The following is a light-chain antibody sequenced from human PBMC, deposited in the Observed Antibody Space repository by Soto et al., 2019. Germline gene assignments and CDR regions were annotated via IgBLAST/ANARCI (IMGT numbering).Light chain of an antibody. CDR1: QTININY. Sequence: EIVLTQSPGTLSLSPGEGATLSCRASQTININYLACYQQKPGQAPRLLMYATSSRATGIPDRFSGSGSGTVFTLTISRLEPEDFAMYYCQQYDTSPRTFGQGTTVEI. J-gene: IGKJ1*01. V-gene: IGKV3-20*01. CDR3: QQYDTSPRT. CDR2: ATS.